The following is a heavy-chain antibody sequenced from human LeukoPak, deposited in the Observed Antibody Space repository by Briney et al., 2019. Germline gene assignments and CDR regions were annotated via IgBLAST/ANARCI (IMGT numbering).Heavy chain of an antibody. CDR1: GGTFSNYA. Sequence: PGESLKTSCKASGGTFSNYAISWVRQAPGQGLEWMGGVIPTNGRATYAQKFQGKVTITADEATSVAFMELSGLRFEDTAIYYCARVARWTTADWFDPWGQGTLVTVSP. J-gene: IGHJ5*02. CDR3: ARVARWTTADWFDP. V-gene: IGHV1-69*01. CDR2: VIPTNGRA. D-gene: IGHD1-1*01.